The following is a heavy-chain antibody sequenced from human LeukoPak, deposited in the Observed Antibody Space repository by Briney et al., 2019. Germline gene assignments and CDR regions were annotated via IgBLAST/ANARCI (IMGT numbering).Heavy chain of an antibody. J-gene: IGHJ4*02. V-gene: IGHV4-39*01. CDR1: GGSIGTSHYY. Sequence: PLETLSLTCTVSGGSIGTSHYYWGWVRQAPGKGLESIGSIFYSGSTYYNPSLHSRVIISMDTSKNQFSLTLSSVTAADTALYYCARLRREDTNFPVSFFDSWGQGILVTVSS. CDR3: ARLRREDTNFPVSFFDS. CDR2: IFYSGST. D-gene: IGHD5-12*01.